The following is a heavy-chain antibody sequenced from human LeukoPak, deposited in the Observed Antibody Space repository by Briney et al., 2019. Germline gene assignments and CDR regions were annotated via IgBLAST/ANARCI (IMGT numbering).Heavy chain of an antibody. J-gene: IGHJ4*02. CDR2: INPNSGGT. CDR3: AIDDYVWGSYRSHFDY. D-gene: IGHD3-16*02. Sequence: ASVKVSCKASGGTFSGYAISWVRQAPGQGLEWMGWINPNSGGTNYAQKFQGRVTMTRDTSISTAYMELSRLRSDDTAVYYCAIDDYVWGSYRSHFDYWGQGTLVTVSS. CDR1: GGTFSGYA. V-gene: IGHV1-2*02.